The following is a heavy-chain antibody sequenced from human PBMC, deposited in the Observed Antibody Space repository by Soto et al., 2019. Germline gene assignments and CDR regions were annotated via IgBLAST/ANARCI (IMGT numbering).Heavy chain of an antibody. CDR2: ISAYNGDT. CDR3: ARSGAYCTSITCLFDSF. Sequence: QAQLVQSGGEVKKPGASVKVSCRASGYAFTSYGYAWVRQAPGQGLEWMGWISAYNGDTNYAQKFQDRVTQTTDTPTTTVHIELKNLGSVDTSVYYCARSGAYCTSITCLFDSFWGLGTLVTVSS. D-gene: IGHD2-8*01. J-gene: IGHJ4*02. V-gene: IGHV1-18*01. CDR1: GYAFTSYG.